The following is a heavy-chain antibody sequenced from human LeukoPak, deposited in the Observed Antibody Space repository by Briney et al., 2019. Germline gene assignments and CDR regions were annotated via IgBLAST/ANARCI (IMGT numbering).Heavy chain of an antibody. CDR2: MSYSGST. V-gene: IGHV4-39*02. J-gene: IGHJ5*02. CDR3: ARPRELLDWFDP. D-gene: IGHD1-26*01. Sequence: NSSETLSLTCTVSGGSISSSGYYWGWIRQPPGKGLEWIGSMSYSGSTYYNPSLKSRVTISVDTSKNHFSLKLSSVTAADTAVYYCARPRELLDWFDPWGQGTLVTVSS. CDR1: GGSISSSGYY.